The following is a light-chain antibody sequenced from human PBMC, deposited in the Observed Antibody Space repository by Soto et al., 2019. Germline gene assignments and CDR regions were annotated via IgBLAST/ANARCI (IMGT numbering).Light chain of an antibody. CDR3: QQRSNGFT. CDR2: DAS. J-gene: IGKJ3*01. V-gene: IGKV3-11*01. Sequence: EIVLTQSPATLSLSPGERATLSCRASQSVSSYLAWYQQKPGQAPRLLIYDASNRATGIQARFSGSGSGTDFTLTISSLEPEDFAVYYCQQRSNGFTFGPGTKVDIK. CDR1: QSVSSY.